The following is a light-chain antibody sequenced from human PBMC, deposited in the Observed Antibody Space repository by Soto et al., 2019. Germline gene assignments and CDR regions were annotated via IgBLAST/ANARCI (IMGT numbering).Light chain of an antibody. CDR2: HND. CDR3: AVWDDSLNGPV. J-gene: IGLJ3*02. V-gene: IGLV1-44*01. CDR1: GSNIGGNT. Sequence: SVLTHTPSASGTPGQSVTVSCSGSGSNIGGNTVNWYQQVPGAAPKLLIYHNDRRPSGVPDRFSGFKAGTSASLGISGLQSADEADYYCAVWDDSLNGPVFGGGTKVTVL.